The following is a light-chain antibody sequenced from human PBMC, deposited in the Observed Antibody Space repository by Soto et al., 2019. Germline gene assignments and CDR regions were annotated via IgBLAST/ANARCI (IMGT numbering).Light chain of an antibody. CDR1: QSVSSN. CDR3: QQYNNWPPYP. CDR2: GAS. Sequence: EIVMTQSPATLSVSPGERATLSCRASQSVSSNLAWYQQKPGQAPRLLIYGASTRATGIPARFSGSGSGTEFTLTISSLQSEDFAVYYCQQYNNWPPYPFGQGTKLEIK. J-gene: IGKJ2*01. V-gene: IGKV3-15*01.